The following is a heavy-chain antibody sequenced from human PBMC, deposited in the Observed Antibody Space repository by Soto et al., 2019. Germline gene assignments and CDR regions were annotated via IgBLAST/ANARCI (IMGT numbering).Heavy chain of an antibody. CDR1: GGSISPFY. CDR2: LYYSGNT. D-gene: IGHD2-15*01. J-gene: IGHJ4*01. V-gene: IGHV4-59*01. CDR3: ARVGGVAARTFDY. Sequence: QVQLQESGPGVVKPSETLSLTCTVSGGSISPFYWSWVRQPPGKGLEWLGSLYYSGNTHYNPSLKRRVTISVDASKNQVSVRLTSVTAADTAFYYCARVGGVAARTFDYWGHGTVVTVSS.